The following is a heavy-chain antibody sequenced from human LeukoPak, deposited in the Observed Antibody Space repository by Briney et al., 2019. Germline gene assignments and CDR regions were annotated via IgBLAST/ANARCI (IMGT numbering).Heavy chain of an antibody. J-gene: IGHJ4*02. D-gene: IGHD6-19*01. CDR1: GFTVSSNY. V-gene: IGHV4-34*01. CDR2: INHSGST. Sequence: GSLRLSCAASGFTVSSNYMSWVRQAPGKGLEWIGEINHSGSTNYNPSLKSRVTISVDTSKNQFSLKLSSVTAADTAVYYCARLAVAGTIVPENYWGQGTLVTVSS. CDR3: ARLAVAGTIVPENY.